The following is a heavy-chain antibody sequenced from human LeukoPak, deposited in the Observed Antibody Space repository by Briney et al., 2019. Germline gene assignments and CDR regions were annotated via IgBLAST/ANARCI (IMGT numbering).Heavy chain of an antibody. CDR1: GYTFTSYY. Sequence: ASVKVSCKASGYTFTSYYMHWVRQAPGQGLEWMGIINPSGGSTSYAQKFQGRVTMTRDTSISTAYMELSRLRSDDTAVYYCARAIHCTNGVCFSFDYWGQGTLVTVSS. V-gene: IGHV1-46*01. J-gene: IGHJ4*02. CDR3: ARAIHCTNGVCFSFDY. D-gene: IGHD2-8*01. CDR2: INPSGGST.